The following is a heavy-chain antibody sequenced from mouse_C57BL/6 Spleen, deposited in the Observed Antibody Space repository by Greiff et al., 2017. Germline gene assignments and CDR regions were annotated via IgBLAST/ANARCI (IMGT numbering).Heavy chain of an antibody. CDR3: ARSRGSSGPTLRAMDY. CDR2: IDPSDSYT. Sequence: QVQLKQPGAELVMPGASVKLSCKASGYTFTSYWMHWVKQRPGQGLEWIGEIDPSDSYTNYNQKFKGKSTLTVAKSSSTAYMQLSSLTSEDSAVYYCARSRGSSGPTLRAMDYWGQGTSVTVSS. V-gene: IGHV1-69*01. CDR1: GYTFTSYW. D-gene: IGHD3-2*02. J-gene: IGHJ4*01.